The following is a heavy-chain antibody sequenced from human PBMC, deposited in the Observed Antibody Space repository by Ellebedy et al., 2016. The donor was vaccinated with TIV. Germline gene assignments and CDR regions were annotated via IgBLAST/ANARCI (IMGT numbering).Heavy chain of an antibody. V-gene: IGHV3-23*01. CDR1: GFTFSSYA. CDR2: ITGSASSS. J-gene: IGHJ4*02. CDR3: AKTGGSGWHSDS. Sequence: PGGSLRLSCAASGFTFSSYAMTWVRQAPGKGLEWVSCITGSASSSFHADSVKGRFTISRDNSKNTLYLQMNSLRAEDTAVYYCAKTGGSGWHSDSWGQGTLVTVSS. D-gene: IGHD6-19*01.